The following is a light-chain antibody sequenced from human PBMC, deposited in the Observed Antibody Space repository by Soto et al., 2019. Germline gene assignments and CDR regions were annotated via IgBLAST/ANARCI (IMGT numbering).Light chain of an antibody. Sequence: QAVVTQGPSFSVSPGGTVTLTCGLSSGSVSTSNYPSWYQQTPGQAPRTLIYSTNTRSSGVPDRFSGSIFENKAALTITGAQADDESDYYCVLFMGSGIWMFGGGTQLTVL. CDR2: STN. CDR3: VLFMGSGIWM. V-gene: IGLV8-61*01. CDR1: SGSVSTSNY. J-gene: IGLJ3*02.